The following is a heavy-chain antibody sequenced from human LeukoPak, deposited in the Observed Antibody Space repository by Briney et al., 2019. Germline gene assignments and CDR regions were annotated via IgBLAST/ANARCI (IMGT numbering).Heavy chain of an antibody. J-gene: IGHJ5*02. V-gene: IGHV4-4*02. CDR3: ARDFATVTTGDSWFDP. CDR1: GGSISSSNW. D-gene: IGHD4-17*01. Sequence: PSETLSLTCAVSGGSISSSNWWSWVRQPPGKGLEWIGEIYHSGSTNYNPSLKSRVTISVDKSKNQFSLKLSSVTAADTAVYYCARDFATVTTGDSWFDPWGQGTLVTVSS. CDR2: IYHSGST.